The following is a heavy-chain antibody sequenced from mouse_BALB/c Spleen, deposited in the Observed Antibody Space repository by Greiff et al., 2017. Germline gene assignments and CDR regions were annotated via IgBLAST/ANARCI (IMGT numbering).Heavy chain of an antibody. D-gene: IGHD2-14*01. CDR3: ARVELYRYDGGFDY. J-gene: IGHJ2*01. CDR2: INPGSGGT. Sequence: QVQLKESGAELVRPGTSVKVSCKASGYAFTNYLIEWVKQRPGQGLEWIGVINPGSGGTNYNEKFKGKATLTADKSSSTAYMQLSSLTSDDSAVYFCARVELYRYDGGFDYWGQGTTVTVSS. V-gene: IGHV1-54*01. CDR1: GYAFTNYL.